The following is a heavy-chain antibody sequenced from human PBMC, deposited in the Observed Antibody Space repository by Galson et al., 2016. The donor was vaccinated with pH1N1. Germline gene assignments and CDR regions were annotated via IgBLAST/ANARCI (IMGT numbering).Heavy chain of an antibody. CDR1: GFTFSTHG. Sequence: SLRLSCAASGFTFSTHGMSWVRQAPGKGLEWVAFISVSGISTSYVDSVKGRFTISRDNSKNTLELQMKSLRAEVTAVYYCAKDWAKEVVPRQGFFDNWGQGTLVTVSS. CDR2: ISVSGIST. V-gene: IGHV3-23*01. D-gene: IGHD4-23*01. J-gene: IGHJ4*02. CDR3: AKDWAKEVVPRQGFFDN.